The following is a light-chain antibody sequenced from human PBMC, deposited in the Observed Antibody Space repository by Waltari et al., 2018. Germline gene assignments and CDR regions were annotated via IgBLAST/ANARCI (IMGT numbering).Light chain of an antibody. CDR1: QDISNS. CDR2: AAS. J-gene: IGKJ1*01. Sequence: DIQMTQSPSSLSASVGDRVTITCPASQDISNSLAWYQQKPGTVPNLLIFAASTLQSGVSSRFSGSGSGTDFTLTISTLQPEDVATYYCQKYNSAPWTFGQGTKVEVK. V-gene: IGKV1-27*01. CDR3: QKYNSAPWT.